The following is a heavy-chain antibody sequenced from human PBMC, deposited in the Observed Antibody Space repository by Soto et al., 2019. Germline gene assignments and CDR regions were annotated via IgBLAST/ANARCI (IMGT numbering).Heavy chain of an antibody. CDR3: AWGQYSSGGGYFDY. CDR2: ISSSGSTI. V-gene: IGHV3-48*03. J-gene: IGHJ4*02. D-gene: IGHD6-19*01. CDR1: GFTFSSYE. Sequence: EVQLVESGGGLVQPGGSLRLSCAASGFTFSSYEMNWVRQAPGKGLEWVSYISSSGSTIYYADSVKGRFTISRDNAKNPLYLQMNSLRAEDTAVYSCAWGQYSSGGGYFDYWGQETLVTVSS.